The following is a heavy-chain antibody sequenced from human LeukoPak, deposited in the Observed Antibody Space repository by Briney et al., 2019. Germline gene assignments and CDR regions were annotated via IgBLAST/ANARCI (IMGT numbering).Heavy chain of an antibody. CDR3: AKALSMMYFDY. V-gene: IGHV3-23*01. D-gene: IGHD3-16*01. Sequence: PGGSLRLSCAASGFTVSSNYMSWVRQAPGKGLEWVSAISGSGGSTYYADSVKGRFTISRDNSKNTLYLQMNSLRAEDTAVYYCAKALSMMYFDYWGQGTLVTVSS. CDR1: GFTVSSNY. J-gene: IGHJ4*02. CDR2: ISGSGGST.